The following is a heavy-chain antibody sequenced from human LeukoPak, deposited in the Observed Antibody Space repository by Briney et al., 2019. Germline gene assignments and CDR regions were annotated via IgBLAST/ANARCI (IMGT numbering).Heavy chain of an antibody. V-gene: IGHV3-21*01. Sequence: GGSLRLSCAASEFTLRSYSMHWVRQAPGKGLEWVSYISTSSTYIYYANLVRGRFSISRDNAKNSLYLHMNSLKADDTAVYYCARDASGSSIGLIDFWGQGTLVTVSS. D-gene: IGHD1-26*01. CDR1: EFTLRSYS. CDR3: ARDASGSSIGLIDF. J-gene: IGHJ4*02. CDR2: ISTSSTYI.